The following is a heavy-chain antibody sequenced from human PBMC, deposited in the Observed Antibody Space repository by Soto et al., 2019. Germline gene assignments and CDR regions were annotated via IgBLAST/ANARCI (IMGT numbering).Heavy chain of an antibody. CDR2: MNPNSGNT. V-gene: IGHV1-8*01. Sequence: ASVKVSCKASGYTFTIYDINCVLQSTGQGLDWMGWMNPNSGNTGYAQKFQGRVTMTRNTSISTAYMELSSLRSEDTAVYYCARGRIAAAGSWFDPWGQGTLVTVSS. J-gene: IGHJ5*02. CDR3: ARGRIAAAGSWFDP. CDR1: GYTFTIYD. D-gene: IGHD6-13*01.